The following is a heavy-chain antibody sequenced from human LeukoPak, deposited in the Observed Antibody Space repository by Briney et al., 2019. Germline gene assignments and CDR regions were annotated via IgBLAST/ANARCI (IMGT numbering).Heavy chain of an antibody. V-gene: IGHV1-8*01. D-gene: IGHD2-2*01. Sequence: ASVKVSCKASGYTFTSYDINWVRQATGQGLEWMGWMNPNSGNTGYAQKFQGRVTMTRNTSIGTAYMELSSLRSEDTAVYYCARLGSLGRVVPAVYYGMDVWGQGTTVTVSS. J-gene: IGHJ6*02. CDR1: GYTFTSYD. CDR2: MNPNSGNT. CDR3: ARLGSLGRVVPAVYYGMDV.